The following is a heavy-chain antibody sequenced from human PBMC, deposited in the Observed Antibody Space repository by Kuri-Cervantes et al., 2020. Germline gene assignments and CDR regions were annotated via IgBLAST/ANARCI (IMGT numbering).Heavy chain of an antibody. CDR1: GFTFSSYG. CDR2: IWYNGSNK. CDR3: ARVRNPLGDAFDI. J-gene: IGHJ3*02. V-gene: IGHV3-33*01. Sequence: GESLKISWAASGFTFSSYGMHWVRQAPRKGLEWVSVIWYNGSNKYYADSVKGRFTSSRDNSKNTLYLQMNSLRAEDTAVYYCARVRNPLGDAFDIWGQGTMVTVSS.